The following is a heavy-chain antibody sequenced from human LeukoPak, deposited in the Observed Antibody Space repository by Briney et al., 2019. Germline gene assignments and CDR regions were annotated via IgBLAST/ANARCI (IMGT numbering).Heavy chain of an antibody. D-gene: IGHD3-16*02. Sequence: ASVKASCKASGYTFTRYDINWVRQATGQGLEWMGWMKPSNGDTGYAQKFQGRVTMTRNTSISTAYMELSSLRSEDTAVYYCARGPGYDYVWGTYRREIDYWGRGTLVTVSS. CDR1: GYTFTRYD. CDR2: MKPSNGDT. CDR3: ARGPGYDYVWGTYRREIDY. V-gene: IGHV1-8*01. J-gene: IGHJ4*02.